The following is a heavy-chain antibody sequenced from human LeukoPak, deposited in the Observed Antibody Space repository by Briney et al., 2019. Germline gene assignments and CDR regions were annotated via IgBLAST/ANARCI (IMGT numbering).Heavy chain of an antibody. V-gene: IGHV3-30-3*01. CDR3: ARGNTAMVT. CDR2: MSPDGNKK. D-gene: IGHD5-18*01. Sequence: GRSLRLSCAASGFTFSDYNMHWVRQAPGKGLDWVALMSPDGNKKYYADSVKGRFTISRDNSKNTLYLQMNSLRAEDTAVYYCARGNTAMVTWGQGTLVTVSS. J-gene: IGHJ4*02. CDR1: GFTFSDYN.